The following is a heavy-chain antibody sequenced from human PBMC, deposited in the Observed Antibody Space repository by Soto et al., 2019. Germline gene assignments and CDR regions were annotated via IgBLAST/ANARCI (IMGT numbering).Heavy chain of an antibody. CDR2: IYYSGST. CDR1: GGSISSGGYY. V-gene: IGHV4-31*03. J-gene: IGHJ4*02. D-gene: IGHD3-3*01. Sequence: SETLSLTCTVSGGSISSGGYYWSWIRQHPGKGLEWIGYIYYSGSTYYNPSPKSRVTISVDMSKNQFSLKLSSVTAADTAVYCCARAPMSITIFGVVSGAPFDYWGQGTLVTVSS. CDR3: ARAPMSITIFGVVSGAPFDY.